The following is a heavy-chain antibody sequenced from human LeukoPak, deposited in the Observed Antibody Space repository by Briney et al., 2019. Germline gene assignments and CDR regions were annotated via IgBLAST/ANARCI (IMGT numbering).Heavy chain of an antibody. CDR1: GYTFTSYY. D-gene: IGHD3-3*01. CDR2: INPSGGST. CDR3: ARADPTYYDFWSGYYLGYFDY. Sequence: ASVKVSCKASGYTFTSYYMHWVRQAPGQGLEWMGIINPSGGSTSYAQKFQGRVTMTRDTSTSTVYMELSSLRSEDTAVYYCARADPTYYDFWSGYYLGYFDYWGQGTLVTVSS. V-gene: IGHV1-46*01. J-gene: IGHJ4*02.